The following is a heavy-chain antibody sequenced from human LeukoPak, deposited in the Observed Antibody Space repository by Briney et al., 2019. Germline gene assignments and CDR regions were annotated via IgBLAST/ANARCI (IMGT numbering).Heavy chain of an antibody. CDR3: ARHGESGDWFDP. V-gene: IGHV4-31*03. D-gene: IGHD3-3*01. J-gene: IGHJ5*02. Sequence: SETLSLTCTVSGGSISSGGYSWSWIRQHPGKGLEWIGNIFYSGSTYYNPSLQSRVSTEVDTSKNQFSLKLSSVTAADTAVYYCARHGESGDWFDPWGQGTLVTVSS. CDR1: GGSISSGGYS. CDR2: IFYSGST.